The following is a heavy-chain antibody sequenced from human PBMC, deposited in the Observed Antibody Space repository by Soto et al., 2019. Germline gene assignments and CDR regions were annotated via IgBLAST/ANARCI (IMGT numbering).Heavy chain of an antibody. Sequence: GGSLRLSCAASGFTFSSYEMNWVRQAPGKGLEWVSYISSSGSTIYYADSVKGRFTISRDNAKNSLHLQMNSLRAEDTAVYYCASLPPYYYDSSGVNWFDPWGQGTLVTVSS. CDR1: GFTFSSYE. CDR3: ASLPPYYYDSSGVNWFDP. V-gene: IGHV3-48*03. CDR2: ISSSGSTI. J-gene: IGHJ5*02. D-gene: IGHD3-22*01.